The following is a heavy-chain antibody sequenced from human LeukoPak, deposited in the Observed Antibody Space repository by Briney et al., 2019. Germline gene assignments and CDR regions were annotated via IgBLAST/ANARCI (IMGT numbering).Heavy chain of an antibody. V-gene: IGHV3-74*01. J-gene: IGHJ4*02. CDR2: TNSDGRTT. Sequence: GGSLRLSCVASGFTFSNYWMHWVRQAPGKGLVLVSRTNSDGRTTTYADSVKGRFTIFRDNAKNTLYLQMNNLSAEDTSVYYCVRVSSDWEYFDQWGQGALVTVSS. D-gene: IGHD6-19*01. CDR1: GFTFSNYW. CDR3: VRVSSDWEYFDQ.